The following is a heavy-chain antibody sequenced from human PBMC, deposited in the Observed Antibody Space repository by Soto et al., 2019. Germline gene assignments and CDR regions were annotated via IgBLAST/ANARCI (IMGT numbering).Heavy chain of an antibody. CDR2: IYYSGST. D-gene: IGHD3-16*02. J-gene: IGHJ4*02. V-gene: IGHV4-59*08. Sequence: SETLSLTCTVSGGSISSYYWSWIRQPPGKGLEWIGYIYYSGSTNYNPSLKSRVTISVDTSKNQFSLKLSSVTAADTAVYYCARNDYIWGSYRLPLSHWGQGTLVTVSS. CDR1: GGSISSYY. CDR3: ARNDYIWGSYRLPLSH.